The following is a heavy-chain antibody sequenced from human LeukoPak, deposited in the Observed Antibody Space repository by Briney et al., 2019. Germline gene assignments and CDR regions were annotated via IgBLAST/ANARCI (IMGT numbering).Heavy chain of an antibody. D-gene: IGHD6-6*01. V-gene: IGHV4-31*11. Sequence: SETLSLTCAVYGGSFSGYYWSWIRQHPGKGLEWIGYIYYSGSTYYNPSLKSRVTISVDTSKNQFSLKLSSVTAADTAVYYCARDRVAARPLYWYYGMDVWGQGTTVTVSS. CDR2: IYYSGST. CDR3: ARDRVAARPLYWYYGMDV. J-gene: IGHJ6*02. CDR1: GGSFSGYY.